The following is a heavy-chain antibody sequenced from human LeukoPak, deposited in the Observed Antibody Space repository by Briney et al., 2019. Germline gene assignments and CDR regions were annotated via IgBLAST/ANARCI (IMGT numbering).Heavy chain of an antibody. J-gene: IGHJ4*02. D-gene: IGHD2-15*01. CDR1: GGTFSSYA. CDR3: ARASDDIVVVVAATWTLDY. V-gene: IGHV1-69*13. Sequence: ASVTVSCKASGGTFSSYAISWVRQAPGQGLEWMGGIIPIFGTANYAQKFQGRVTITADESTSTAYMELSSLRSEDTAVYYCARASDDIVVVVAATWTLDYWGQGTLVTVSS. CDR2: IIPIFGTA.